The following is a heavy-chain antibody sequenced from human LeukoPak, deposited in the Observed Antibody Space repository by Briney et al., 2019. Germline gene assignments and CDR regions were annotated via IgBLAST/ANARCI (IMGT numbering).Heavy chain of an antibody. D-gene: IGHD5-12*01. CDR3: ANNQGIVATSPPY. CDR2: IRYDGSNK. J-gene: IGHJ4*02. V-gene: IGHV3-30*02. CDR1: GFTFSSYG. Sequence: GGSLRLSCAASGFTFSSYGMHGVRQAPGKGLEWVAFIRYDGSNKYYADPVKGRFTIYRDNSKNTLYLQLNSLRAEDTAVYYCANNQGIVATSPPYWGQGTLVTVSS.